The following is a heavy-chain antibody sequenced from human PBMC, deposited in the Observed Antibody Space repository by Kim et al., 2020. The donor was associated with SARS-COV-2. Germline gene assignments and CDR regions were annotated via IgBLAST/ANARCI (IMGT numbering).Heavy chain of an antibody. CDR1: GFTFNNHA. Sequence: GGSLRLSCTASGFTFNNHAMYWVRQAPGEGLEWVAVIVYDGSNRYYADSVKDRFTISRDNSKNTLYLQMNSLRAEDTAVYYCARDLTTGYCSSISCQLGFVMDFWGQGTLVTVSS. CDR2: IVYDGSNR. D-gene: IGHD2-2*01. V-gene: IGHV3-30-3*01. J-gene: IGHJ4*02. CDR3: ARDLTTGYCSSISCQLGFVMDF.